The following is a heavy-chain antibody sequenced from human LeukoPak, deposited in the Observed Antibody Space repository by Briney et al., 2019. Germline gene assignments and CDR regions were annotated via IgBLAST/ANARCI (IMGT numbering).Heavy chain of an antibody. CDR3: ARDLGDGYKKDWYFDL. CDR2: IYTSGST. CDR1: GGSISSGSYY. V-gene: IGHV4-61*02. Sequence: SSETLSLTCTVSGGSISSGSYYWSWIRQPAGKGLEWIGRIYTSGSTNYNPSLKSRVTISVDTSKNQFSLKLSSVTAADTAVYYCARDLGDGYKKDWYFDLWGRGTLVTVSS. J-gene: IGHJ2*01. D-gene: IGHD5-24*01.